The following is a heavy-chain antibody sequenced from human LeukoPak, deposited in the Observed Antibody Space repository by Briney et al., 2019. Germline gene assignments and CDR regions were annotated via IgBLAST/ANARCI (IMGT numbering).Heavy chain of an antibody. V-gene: IGHV3-48*02. CDR1: GFTFSSYS. CDR3: ASSGSYRFDY. Sequence: GGSLRLSCVASGFTFSSYSMNWVRQAPGKGLEWVSHITASGTAMFYADSVKGRFTISRDNAKNSLYLQMNSLRDEDTAVYYRASSGSYRFDYWGQGTLVTVSS. D-gene: IGHD1-26*01. CDR2: ITASGTAM. J-gene: IGHJ4*02.